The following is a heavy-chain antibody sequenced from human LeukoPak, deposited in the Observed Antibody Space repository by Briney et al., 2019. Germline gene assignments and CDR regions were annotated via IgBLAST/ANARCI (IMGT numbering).Heavy chain of an antibody. CDR2: ISSKSGYI. D-gene: IGHD3/OR15-3a*01. CDR1: GFTFSNAW. Sequence: GGSLRLSCAASGFTFSNAWMSWVRQAPGKGLEWVSSISSKSGYIHYADSVKGRFIISRDNAKNSLSLQMNSLRAEDTAVYYCARGRTAYYPDYWGQGTLVTVSS. J-gene: IGHJ4*02. CDR3: ARGRTAYYPDY. V-gene: IGHV3-21*01.